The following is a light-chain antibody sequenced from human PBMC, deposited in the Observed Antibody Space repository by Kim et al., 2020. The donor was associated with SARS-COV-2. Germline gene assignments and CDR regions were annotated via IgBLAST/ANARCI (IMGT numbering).Light chain of an antibody. J-gene: IGLJ1*01. CDR2: DVS. CDR1: SNGVGGHNH. Sequence: GRSITIACTGTSNGVGGHNHVSWYQQHPAKAPTLMVYDVSNRPSGVSNRFSGSKSGNTASLTISGLQAEDEADYYCSSYTSSSTLVFGTGTKVTVL. V-gene: IGLV2-14*03. CDR3: SSYTSSSTLV.